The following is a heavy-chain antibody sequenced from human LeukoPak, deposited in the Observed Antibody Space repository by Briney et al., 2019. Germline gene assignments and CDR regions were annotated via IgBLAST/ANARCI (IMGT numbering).Heavy chain of an antibody. CDR2: INHSGST. CDR1: GGSFSGYY. Sequence: SETLSLTCAVYGGSFSGYYWSWIRQPPGKGLEWIGEINHSGSTNYNPSLKSRVTISVDTSKNQFSLKLSSVTAADTAVYYRARGLVVVAATRYYYYGMDVWGQGTTVTVSS. J-gene: IGHJ6*02. V-gene: IGHV4-34*01. D-gene: IGHD2-15*01. CDR3: ARGLVVVAATRYYYYGMDV.